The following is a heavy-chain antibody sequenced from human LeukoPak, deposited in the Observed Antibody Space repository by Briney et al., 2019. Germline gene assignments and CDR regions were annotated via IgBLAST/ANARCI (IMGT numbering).Heavy chain of an antibody. CDR1: VGSINFFY. Sequence: SETLSLTCTVSVGSINFFYWSWIRQPPGQGLEWIGYVYYSGSTNYNPSLKSRVTMSVDTSKNQFSLRLNSVTAADTAVYYCARLSTGPYGLGAFDIWGQGTMVTVSS. V-gene: IGHV4-59*08. D-gene: IGHD1-1*01. CDR2: VYYSGST. J-gene: IGHJ3*02. CDR3: ARLSTGPYGLGAFDI.